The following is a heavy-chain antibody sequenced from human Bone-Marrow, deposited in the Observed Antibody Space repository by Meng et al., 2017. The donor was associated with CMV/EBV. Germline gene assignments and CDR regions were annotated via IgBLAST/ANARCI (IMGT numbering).Heavy chain of an antibody. J-gene: IGHJ4*02. D-gene: IGHD3-22*01. CDR2: INPNSGGT. Sequence: ASVKVSCKASGYTFTGYYVHWVRQAPGQGLEWMGWINPNSGGTKYAQKFQGRVTMTRDTSISTAYMELSRLRSDDTAVYYCARKSVVVGLRYWGQGKRVNVAS. V-gene: IGHV1-2*02. CDR3: ARKSVVVGLRY. CDR1: GYTFTGYY.